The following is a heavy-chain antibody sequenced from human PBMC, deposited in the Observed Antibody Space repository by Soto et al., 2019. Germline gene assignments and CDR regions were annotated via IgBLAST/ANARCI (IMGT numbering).Heavy chain of an antibody. CDR3: ARLTLRLGELSKERVFET. CDR1: GGTYSSYA. CDR2: IIPIFATT. V-gene: IGHV1-69*13. J-gene: IGHJ5*02. D-gene: IGHD3-16*02. Sequence: GASVKVSCKASGGTYSSYAISWVRQAPGQGLEWMGNIIPIFATTTYAQKFQGRVMITAHESTSTAYMDLSSLRFEDTAVYYCARLTLRLGELSKERVFETWGPRTLVTVSS.